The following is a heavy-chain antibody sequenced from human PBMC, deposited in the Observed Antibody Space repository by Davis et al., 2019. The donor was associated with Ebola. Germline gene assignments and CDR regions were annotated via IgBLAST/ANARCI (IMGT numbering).Heavy chain of an antibody. CDR1: GGTFSSYA. V-gene: IGHV1-69*04. CDR2: IIPILGIA. Sequence: SVKVSCKASGGTFSSYAISWVRQAPGQGLEWMGRIIPILGIANYAQKFQGRVTITADKSTSTAYMELSSLRSEDTAVYYCARDSSGWYGEFDYWGQGTLVTVSS. D-gene: IGHD6-19*01. J-gene: IGHJ4*02. CDR3: ARDSSGWYGEFDY.